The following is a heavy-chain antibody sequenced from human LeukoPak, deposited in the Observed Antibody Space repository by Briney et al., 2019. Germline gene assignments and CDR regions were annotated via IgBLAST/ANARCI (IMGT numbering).Heavy chain of an antibody. Sequence: KPSQTLPLTCTVSGGSISSGSYYWSWIRQPAGKGLEWIGRIYTSGSTNYNPSLKSRVTISVDTSKNQFSLKLSSVTAADTAVYYCARGFQSTRGRSRSAPLYYDYVWGSYRPYYFDYWGQGTLVTVSS. CDR1: GGSISSGSYY. CDR3: ARGFQSTRGRSRSAPLYYDYVWGSYRPYYFDY. CDR2: IYTSGST. D-gene: IGHD3-16*02. V-gene: IGHV4-61*02. J-gene: IGHJ4*02.